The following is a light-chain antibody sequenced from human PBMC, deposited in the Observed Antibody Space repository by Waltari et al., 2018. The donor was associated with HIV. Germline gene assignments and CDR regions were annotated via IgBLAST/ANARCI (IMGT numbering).Light chain of an antibody. J-gene: IGLJ2*01. CDR2: EVS. CDR1: SSDVVGHNY. CDR3: SAYTSTKVL. V-gene: IGLV2-14*01. Sequence: QSALIQPASVSGSPGQPITIPCIGTSSDVVGHNYVPCYHHHPCKAPKLIISEVSNGHTGFSNGFAGSKSGNTAALTISGLQAEDEADYYSSAYTSTKVLFGGGTKLTVL.